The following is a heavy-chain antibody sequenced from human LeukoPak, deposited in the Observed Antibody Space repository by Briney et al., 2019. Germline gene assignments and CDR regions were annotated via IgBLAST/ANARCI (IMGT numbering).Heavy chain of an antibody. CDR2: IYYSGST. CDR1: GGSISSYY. CDR3: ARGWGSLDWFDP. J-gene: IGHJ5*02. D-gene: IGHD1-1*01. Sequence: SETLSLTCTVSGGSISSYYWSWIRQPPGKGLEWIGYIYYSGSTNYNPSLKSRVTISVDTSKKQSSLKLSSVTAADTAVYYCARGWGSLDWFDPWGQGTLVTVSS. V-gene: IGHV4-59*01.